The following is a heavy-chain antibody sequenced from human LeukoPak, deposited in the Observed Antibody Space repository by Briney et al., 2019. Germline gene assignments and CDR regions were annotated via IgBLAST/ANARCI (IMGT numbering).Heavy chain of an antibody. Sequence: GGSLRLSCAASGFTFSSYGMHWVRQAPGKGLEWVAVISYDGSNKGYADSVKGRFTLSRDNSKNTLYLHMNSLRAEDTAVYYCARDGSSGWYWVDYWGQGTLVTVSS. V-gene: IGHV3-30*03. D-gene: IGHD6-19*01. CDR1: GFTFSSYG. CDR2: ISYDGSNK. CDR3: ARDGSSGWYWVDY. J-gene: IGHJ4*02.